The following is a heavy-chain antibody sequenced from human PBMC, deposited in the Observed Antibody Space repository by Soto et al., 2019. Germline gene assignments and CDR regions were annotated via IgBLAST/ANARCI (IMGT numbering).Heavy chain of an antibody. CDR3: AREGSITGTTDYYYGMDV. D-gene: IGHD1-7*01. CDR1: GGSISSYY. Sequence: QVQLQESGPGLVKPSENLSLTCTVSGGSISSYYWSWIRQPPGKGLEWIGYIYYSGSTNYNPYLKRRVTISVDTSKNPFSLKLSYVTAADTAVYYGAREGSITGTTDYYYGMDVWGQGTTVTVSS. V-gene: IGHV4-59*01. CDR2: IYYSGST. J-gene: IGHJ6*02.